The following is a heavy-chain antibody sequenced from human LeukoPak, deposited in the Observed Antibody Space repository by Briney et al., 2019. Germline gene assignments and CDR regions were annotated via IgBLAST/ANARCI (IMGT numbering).Heavy chain of an antibody. CDR3: AREPTRTHAPYSYGFDY. CDR2: ISSSGSTI. D-gene: IGHD5-18*01. V-gene: IGHV3-48*03. CDR1: GFTFSSYE. Sequence: PGGSLRLSCAASGFTFSSYEMNWVRQAPGKGLEWVSYISSSGSTIYYADSVKGRLTISRDNAKNSLYLQMNSLRAEDTAVYYCAREPTRTHAPYSYGFDYWGQGTLVTVSS. J-gene: IGHJ4*02.